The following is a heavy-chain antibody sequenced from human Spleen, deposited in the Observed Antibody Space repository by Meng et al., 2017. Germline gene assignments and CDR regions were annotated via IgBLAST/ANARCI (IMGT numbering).Heavy chain of an antibody. CDR1: GFTFSSYW. Sequence: GGSLRLSCVASGFTFSSYWMHWVRQDPGKGLVWVSRINTDGTTTTYADSVKGRFTISRDNAKNTLYLQMNSLRGEDTAVYYCARDVAGRGGYWGQGTLVTVSS. J-gene: IGHJ4*02. D-gene: IGHD1-26*01. CDR3: ARDVAGRGGY. CDR2: INTDGTTT. V-gene: IGHV3-74*01.